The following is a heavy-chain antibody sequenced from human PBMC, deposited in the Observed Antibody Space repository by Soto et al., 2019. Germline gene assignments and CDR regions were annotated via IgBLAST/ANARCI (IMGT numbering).Heavy chain of an antibody. CDR3: ARDLSRAVAGNNRRPHDY. CDR2: IKQDGSEK. CDR1: GFTFSSYW. J-gene: IGHJ4*02. V-gene: IGHV3-7*01. Sequence: GGSLRLSCAASGFTFSSYWMSWVRQAPGKGLEWVANIKQDGSEKYYVDSVKGRFTISRDNAKNSLYLQMNSLRAEDTAVYYCARDLSRAVAGNNRRPHDYWGQGTLVTVSS. D-gene: IGHD6-19*01.